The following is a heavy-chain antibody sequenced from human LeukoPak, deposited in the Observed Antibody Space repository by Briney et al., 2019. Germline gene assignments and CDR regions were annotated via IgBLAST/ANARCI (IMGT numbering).Heavy chain of an antibody. CDR1: GFTFSSYA. D-gene: IGHD3-22*01. Sequence: HTGGSLRLSCAASGFTFSSYAMSWVRQAPGKGLEWVSAISGSGGSTYYADSVKGRFTISRDNSKNTLYLQMNSLRAEDTAVYYCAKAAEYYYDSSGYFRYWGQGTLVTVSS. V-gene: IGHV3-23*01. J-gene: IGHJ4*02. CDR3: AKAAEYYYDSSGYFRY. CDR2: ISGSGGST.